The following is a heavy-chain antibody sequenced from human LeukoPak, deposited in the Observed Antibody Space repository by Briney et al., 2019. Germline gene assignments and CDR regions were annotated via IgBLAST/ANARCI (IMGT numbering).Heavy chain of an antibody. D-gene: IGHD6-13*01. CDR3: ARETRYSSSWYL. CDR2: IYYSGST. Sequence: SETLSLTCTVSGGSISSSSHYWGWIRQPPGKGLEWIGSIYYSGSTYYNPSLKSRVTISVDTSKNQFSLKLSSVTAADTAVYYCARETRYSSSWYLWGQGTLVTVSS. CDR1: GGSISSSSHY. J-gene: IGHJ4*02. V-gene: IGHV4-39*07.